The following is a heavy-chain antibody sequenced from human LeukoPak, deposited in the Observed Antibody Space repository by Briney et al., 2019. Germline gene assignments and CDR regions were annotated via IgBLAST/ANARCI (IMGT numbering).Heavy chain of an antibody. D-gene: IGHD4-17*01. J-gene: IGHJ4*02. CDR2: IYYSGST. CDR1: GFTFGDYA. V-gene: IGHV4-59*01. CDR3: ARGDYGSTTDY. Sequence: GSLRLSCTASGFTFGDYAMSWVRQAPGKGLEWIWYIYYSGSTNYNPSLKSRVTISLDTSKNQFSLKLSSVTAADTAVYYCARGDYGSTTDYWGQGTLVTVSS.